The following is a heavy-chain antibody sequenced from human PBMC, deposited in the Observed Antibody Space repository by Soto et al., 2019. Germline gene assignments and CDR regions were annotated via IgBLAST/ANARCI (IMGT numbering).Heavy chain of an antibody. CDR3: ARGGIVVVPAAIRDAFDI. V-gene: IGHV4-31*03. CDR2: IYYSGST. J-gene: IGHJ3*02. D-gene: IGHD2-2*01. Sequence: QVQLQESGLGLVKPSQTLSLTCTVSGGSISSGGYYWSWIRQHPGKGLEWIGYIYYSGSTYYNPSLKSRVTISVDTSKNQFSLKLSSVTAADTAVYYCARGGIVVVPAAIRDAFDIWGQGTMVTVSS. CDR1: GGSISSGGYY.